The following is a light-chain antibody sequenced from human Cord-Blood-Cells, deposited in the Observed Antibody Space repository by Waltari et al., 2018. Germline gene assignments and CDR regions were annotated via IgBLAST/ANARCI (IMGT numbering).Light chain of an antibody. CDR2: KVS. Sequence: DVAMTQLPVYMPVSQGQPAFIACRSSQSLVYSDGNTFMNWFQQRPGPSPRRLIYKVSNQDAGAPDRCSSSGSGTYFTLKISRVEAEYVGFYYCKQYTHPYSFGQGTKVEIK. CDR1: QSLVYSDGNTF. V-gene: IGKV2-30*01. J-gene: IGKJ2*03. CDR3: KQYTHPYS.